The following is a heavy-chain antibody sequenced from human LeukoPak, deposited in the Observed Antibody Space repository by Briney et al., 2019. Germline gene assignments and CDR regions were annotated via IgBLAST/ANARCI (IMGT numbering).Heavy chain of an antibody. CDR1: GYTFTGYY. V-gene: IGHV1-2*02. D-gene: IGHD3-10*01. Sequence: ASVKVSCKASGYTFTGYYMHWVRQAPGPGLEWMGWINPNSGGTKYAQKFQGRVTMTRDTSISTAYMELSRLRSDDTAVYYCARGGYYGSGGLDYWGQGTLVTVSS. CDR2: INPNSGGT. J-gene: IGHJ4*02. CDR3: ARGGYYGSGGLDY.